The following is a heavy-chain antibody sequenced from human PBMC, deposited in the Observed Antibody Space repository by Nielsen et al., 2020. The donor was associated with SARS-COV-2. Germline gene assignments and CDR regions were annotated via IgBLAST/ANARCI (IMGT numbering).Heavy chain of an antibody. CDR1: GYSITSYA. Sequence: ASVKVSCKASGYSITSYAMHWVRQAPGQRLEWMGWINAGSGNTKYSQKFQGRVTMTRDTSTSTVYMELSSLRSDDTAVYYCARDSSGTYRRVDYWGQGTLVTVSS. D-gene: IGHD3-22*01. CDR3: ARDSSGTYRRVDY. J-gene: IGHJ4*02. V-gene: IGHV1-3*01. CDR2: INAGSGNT.